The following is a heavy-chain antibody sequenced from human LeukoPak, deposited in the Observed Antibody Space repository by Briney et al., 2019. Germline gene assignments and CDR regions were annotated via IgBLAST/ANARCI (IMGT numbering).Heavy chain of an antibody. CDR2: IIPIFGTA. J-gene: IGHJ4*02. D-gene: IGHD5-12*01. V-gene: IGHV1-69*01. CDR1: GGTFSSYA. CDR3: AREQMGHSGYDELYYFDY. Sequence: SVNVSCKASGGTFSSYAINWVRQAPGQGLEWMGGIIPIFGTANHAQKFQGRVTITADESTSTVYMELSSLRSEDTAVYYCAREQMGHSGYDELYYFDYWGQGTLVSVSS.